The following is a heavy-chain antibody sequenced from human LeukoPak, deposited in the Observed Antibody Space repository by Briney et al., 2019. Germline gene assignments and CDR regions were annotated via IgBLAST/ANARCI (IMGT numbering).Heavy chain of an antibody. Sequence: GGSLRLSCAGSGYSFRSHSMNWVRQAPGKGLEWVSSISSISHYIYYADSVKGRFTISRDNAKNSLYLQMNSLRAEDTALYYCTRDYYDGSGLPFDYWGQGTLVTVSS. CDR3: TRDYYDGSGLPFDY. CDR2: ISSISHYI. CDR1: GYSFRSHS. J-gene: IGHJ4*02. V-gene: IGHV3-21*01. D-gene: IGHD3-22*01.